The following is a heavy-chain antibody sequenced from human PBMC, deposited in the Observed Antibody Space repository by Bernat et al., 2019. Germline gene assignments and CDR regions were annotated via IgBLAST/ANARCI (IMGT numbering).Heavy chain of an antibody. CDR3: VYYYDSSGSGSLDY. CDR2: ISAYDGHI. V-gene: IGHV1-18*04. D-gene: IGHD3-22*01. CDR1: GYIFTSYG. Sequence: QVQLVQSGAEVKKPGASVKVSCKASGYIFTSYGISWVRQAPGQGLEWMGWISAYDGHINYAQKLQGRVTMTTDTSTSTAYMELRSLRSDDTAMYYCVYYYDSSGSGSLDYWGQGTLVTVSS. J-gene: IGHJ4*02.